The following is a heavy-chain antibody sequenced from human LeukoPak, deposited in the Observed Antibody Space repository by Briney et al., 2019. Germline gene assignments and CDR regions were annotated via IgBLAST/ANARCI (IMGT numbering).Heavy chain of an antibody. V-gene: IGHV1-3*01. CDR3: ARDLIAVAGGGFDY. Sequence: ASVKVSCKASGYTFTSYAMHWVRQAPGQRLEWMGWINAGDGNTKCSQKFQGRVTITRDTSASTAYMELSSLRSEDTAVYYCARDLIAVAGGGFDYWGQGTLVTVSS. CDR2: INAGDGNT. J-gene: IGHJ4*02. CDR1: GYTFTSYA. D-gene: IGHD6-19*01.